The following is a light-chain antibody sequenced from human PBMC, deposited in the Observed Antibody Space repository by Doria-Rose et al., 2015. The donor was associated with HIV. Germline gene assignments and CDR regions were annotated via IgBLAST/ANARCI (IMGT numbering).Light chain of an antibody. CDR2: GNT. CDR1: SSNIGAGFD. CDR3: QSYDSRLSVYV. J-gene: IGLJ1*01. V-gene: IGLV1-40*01. Sequence: QSVVTQPPSVSGAPGQRVAISCTGSSSNIGAGFDVNWYQQFPGTAPKLLIHGNTNRPSGVPDRCSGSKPGTSASLAISGLRAEDEADYYCQSYDSRLSVYVFGTGTKVTVL.